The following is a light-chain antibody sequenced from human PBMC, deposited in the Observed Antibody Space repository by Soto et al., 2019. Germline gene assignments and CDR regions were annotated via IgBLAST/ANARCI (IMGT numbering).Light chain of an antibody. CDR3: QQYNSYSYT. J-gene: IGKJ2*01. CDR1: QSISSW. V-gene: IGKV1-5*01. Sequence: ASVGDRVTITCRASQSISSWLAWYQQKPGKAPKLLIYDASSLESGVPSRFSGSGSGTEFTLTISSLQPDDFATYYCQQYNSYSYTFGQGTKVDIK. CDR2: DAS.